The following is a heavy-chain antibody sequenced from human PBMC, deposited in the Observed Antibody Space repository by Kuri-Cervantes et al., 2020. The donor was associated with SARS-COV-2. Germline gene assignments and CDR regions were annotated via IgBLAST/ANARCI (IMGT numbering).Heavy chain of an antibody. Sequence: GESLKISCAASGFTVDSKYMSWVRQAPGRGLEWVSTIYGGGTTYYADSVKGRFTISRDNSANTLYLEMNSLRAEDTAVYYCAREQEDYYYYYYMDVWGKGTTVTVSS. J-gene: IGHJ6*03. V-gene: IGHV3-66*02. CDR3: AREQEDYYYYYYMDV. D-gene: IGHD1/OR15-1a*01. CDR2: IYGGGTT. CDR1: GFTVDSKY.